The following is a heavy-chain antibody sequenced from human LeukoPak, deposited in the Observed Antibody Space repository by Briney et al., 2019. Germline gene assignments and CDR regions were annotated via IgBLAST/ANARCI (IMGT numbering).Heavy chain of an antibody. J-gene: IGHJ1*01. D-gene: IGHD6-13*01. V-gene: IGHV5-51*01. CDR1: GYSFTSYW. Sequence: GESLKISCKGSGYSFTSYWIGWVRQMPGKGLEWMGIIYPGDSDTRYSPSFQGQVTISADKSISTAYLQWSSLKASDTAMYYCARLSAPGAAAALEYFQHWGQGTLVTVSS. CDR3: ARLSAPGAAAALEYFQH. CDR2: IYPGDSDT.